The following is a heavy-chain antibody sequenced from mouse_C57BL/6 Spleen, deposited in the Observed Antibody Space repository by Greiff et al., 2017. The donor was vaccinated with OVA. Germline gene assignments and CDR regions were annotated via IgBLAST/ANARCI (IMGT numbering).Heavy chain of an antibody. D-gene: IGHD1-1*01. CDR1: GFNIKDYY. CDR2: IDPEDGET. CDR3: ARGDYGSYAMDY. Sequence: EVQLQQSGAELVKPGASVKLSCTASGFNIKDYYMHWVKQRTEQGLEWIGRIDPEDGETKYAQKFPGKAPITADTSSNTAYLQLSSLTSEDTAVYYCARGDYGSYAMDYWGQGTSVTVSS. V-gene: IGHV14-2*01. J-gene: IGHJ4*01.